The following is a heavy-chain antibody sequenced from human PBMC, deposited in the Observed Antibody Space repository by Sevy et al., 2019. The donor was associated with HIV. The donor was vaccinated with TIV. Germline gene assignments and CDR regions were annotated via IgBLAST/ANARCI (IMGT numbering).Heavy chain of an antibody. CDR1: GFNFRTHA. D-gene: IGHD5-12*01. J-gene: IGHJ4*02. V-gene: IGHV3-30-3*01. CDR3: AREAGYTTTWSPWNY. Sequence: GGSLRLSCAASGFNFRTHAMHWVRQPPGKGLEWVAVISSTGSHKYYANSVRGRFTISRDNSENTLSLQMNGLRLDDTGLYYCAREAGYTTTWSPWNYWGLGTLVTVSS. CDR2: ISSTGSHK.